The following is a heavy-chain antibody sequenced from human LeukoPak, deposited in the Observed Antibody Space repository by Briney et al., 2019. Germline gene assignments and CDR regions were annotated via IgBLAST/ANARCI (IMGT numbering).Heavy chain of an antibody. D-gene: IGHD4-23*01. CDR1: GYTFTSYS. CDR3: ARDSGWELRHFFFDD. V-gene: IGHV1-18*04. Sequence: ASVKVSCKASGYTFTSYSINWVRRAPGQGVEWMGWISPSNGDTSYAQKVQDRVTMTTDTSTRTVYMELRSLGSDDTAIYYCARDSGWELRHFFFDDWGQGTLVTVSS. CDR2: ISPSNGDT. J-gene: IGHJ4*02.